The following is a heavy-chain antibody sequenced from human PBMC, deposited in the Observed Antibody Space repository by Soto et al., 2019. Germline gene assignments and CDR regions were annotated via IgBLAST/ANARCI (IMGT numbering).Heavy chain of an antibody. CDR1: GFTFSSYS. D-gene: IGHD5-12*01. CDR3: ARADSGYAHGYYYYGMDV. J-gene: IGHJ6*02. CDR2: ISSSSSTI. Sequence: EVQLVESGGGLVQPGGSLRLSCADSGFTFSSYSMNWVRQAPGKGLEWVSYISSSSSTIYYADSVKGRFTISRDNAKNSLYLQMNSLRAEDTAVYYCARADSGYAHGYYYYGMDVWGQGTTVTVSS. V-gene: IGHV3-48*01.